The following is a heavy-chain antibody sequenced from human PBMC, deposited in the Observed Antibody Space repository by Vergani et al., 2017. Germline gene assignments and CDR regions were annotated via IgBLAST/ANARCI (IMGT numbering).Heavy chain of an antibody. V-gene: IGHV4-38-2*02. CDR3: ARGYYDSSGYAY. D-gene: IGHD3-22*01. J-gene: IGHJ4*02. Sequence: QVQLQESGPGLVKPSETLSLTCTVSGYSISSGYYWGWIRHPPGKGLEWIGSIYHSGRTYYNPSLKSRVTISVDTSKNQFSLKLSSVTAADTAVYYCARGYYDSSGYAYWGQGTLVTVSS. CDR1: GYSISSGYY. CDR2: IYHSGRT.